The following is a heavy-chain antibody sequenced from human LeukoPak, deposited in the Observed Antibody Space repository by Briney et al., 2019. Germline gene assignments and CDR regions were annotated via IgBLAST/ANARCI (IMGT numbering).Heavy chain of an antibody. V-gene: IGHV3-30*18. Sequence: TGRSLRLSCAASGFTFSSYGMHWVRQAPGKGLEWVAVISYDGSNKYCADSVKGRFTISRDNSKNTLYLQMNSLRAEDTAVYYCAKDRGRAHSYGSFDYWGQGTLVTVSS. CDR2: ISYDGSNK. J-gene: IGHJ4*02. D-gene: IGHD5-18*01. CDR1: GFTFSSYG. CDR3: AKDRGRAHSYGSFDY.